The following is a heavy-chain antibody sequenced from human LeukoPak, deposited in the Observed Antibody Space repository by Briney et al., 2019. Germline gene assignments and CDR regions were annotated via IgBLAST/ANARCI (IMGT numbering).Heavy chain of an antibody. CDR3: GRDRDSSVAAPGKNDH. V-gene: IGHV3-21*06. CDR2: ISSSSGYM. CDR1: GFTFSSYS. D-gene: IGHD6-13*01. J-gene: IGHJ4*02. Sequence: PGGSLRLSCAASGFTFSSYSMNWVRQAPGEGLEWVSSISSSSGYMYYADSIKGRFTISRDNAKNLLYLQMDSLRADDTAVYYCGRDRDSSVAAPGKNDHWGQGTLVIVSS.